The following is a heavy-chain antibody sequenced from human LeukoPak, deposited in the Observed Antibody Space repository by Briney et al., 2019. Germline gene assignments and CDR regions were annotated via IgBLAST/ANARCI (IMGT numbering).Heavy chain of an antibody. CDR3: ARDYGGSSGWFDP. Sequence: GASVKGSCKASGYTFTSYAMHWGRQATGQGLEWMGWMSPNSDNTGYAQKFQGRVTFTRDTSISTAYMELRSLTSEDTAVYYCARDYGGSSGWFDPWGQGTLVTVSS. D-gene: IGHD4-23*01. V-gene: IGHV1-8*02. CDR1: GYTFTSYA. J-gene: IGHJ5*02. CDR2: MSPNSDNT.